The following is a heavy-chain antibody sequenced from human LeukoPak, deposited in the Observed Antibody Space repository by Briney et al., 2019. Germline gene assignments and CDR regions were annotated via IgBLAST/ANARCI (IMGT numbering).Heavy chain of an antibody. CDR2: IYYSGSIYFCGNT. D-gene: IGHD6-13*01. Sequence: SETLSLTCAVYGGSFSGYYWSWIRQPPGKGLEWIGSIYYSGSIYFCGNTYYNPPLKSRVTISLDTAKNQFSLKLTSVTAADTAVYYCARLIRSNSITWQLPLYYYYYMDVWGKGTTVTISS. CDR1: GGSFSGYY. CDR3: ARLIRSNSITWQLPLYYYYYMDV. J-gene: IGHJ6*03. V-gene: IGHV4-34*01.